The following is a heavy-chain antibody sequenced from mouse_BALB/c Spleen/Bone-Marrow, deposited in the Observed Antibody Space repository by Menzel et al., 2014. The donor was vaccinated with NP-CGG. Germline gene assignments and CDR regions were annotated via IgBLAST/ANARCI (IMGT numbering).Heavy chain of an antibody. CDR2: IRNKANGYTT. J-gene: IGHJ2*01. CDR1: GFTFTDYY. V-gene: IGHV7-3*02. Sequence: SGGGLVQPGGSLRLSCATSGFTFTDYYMNWVRQPPGKALEWLGFIRNKANGYTTEYSASVKSRFTIPRDNSQNILYLQMNTLRADDSATYYCARDKGRVFFDYWGQGTTLTVSS. CDR3: ARDKGRVFFDY.